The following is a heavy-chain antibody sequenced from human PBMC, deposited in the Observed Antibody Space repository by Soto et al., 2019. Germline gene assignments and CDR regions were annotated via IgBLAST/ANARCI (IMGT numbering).Heavy chain of an antibody. J-gene: IGHJ4*02. CDR2: ISSSSSTI. CDR1: GFTFSSYS. D-gene: IGHD3-10*01. CDR3: ARVATDGSGSYPIY. V-gene: IGHV3-48*02. Sequence: EVPLVESGGGLVQPGGSLRLSCAASGFTFSSYSMNWVRQAPGKGLEWVSYISSSSSTIYYADSVKGRFTISRDNAKNSLYLQMNSLRDEDTAVYYCARVATDGSGSYPIYWGQGTLVTVSS.